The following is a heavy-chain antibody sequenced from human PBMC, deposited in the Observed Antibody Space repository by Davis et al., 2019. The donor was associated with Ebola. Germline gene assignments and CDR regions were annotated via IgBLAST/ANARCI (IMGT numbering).Heavy chain of an antibody. Sequence: PGGSLRLSCSGSGFNFRSAAMFWVRQAPGKGLECVSAISGDGGTISYASSVKGRFTISRDNSRNTLNLQLRSLRPEDTAVYFCVNAEVKWGNAFDIWGPGTMVSVSS. V-gene: IGHV3-64D*08. J-gene: IGHJ3*02. CDR3: VNAEVKWGNAFDI. D-gene: IGHD7-27*01. CDR2: ISGDGGTI. CDR1: GFNFRSAA.